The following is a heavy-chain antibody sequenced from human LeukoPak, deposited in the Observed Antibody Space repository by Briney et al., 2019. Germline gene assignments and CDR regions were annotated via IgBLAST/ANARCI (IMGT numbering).Heavy chain of an antibody. CDR3: ATDPAGIGSESY. J-gene: IGHJ4*02. V-gene: IGHV3-7*01. CDR1: GFTFSSYG. Sequence: GGSLRLSCAASGFTFSSYGMSWVRQAPGKGLEWVANIKQDGSQKYYVDSVKGRFTISRDNAKNSQYLQMNSLRVEDTAVYYCATDPAGIGSESYWGQGTQVTVSS. D-gene: IGHD1-14*01. CDR2: IKQDGSQK.